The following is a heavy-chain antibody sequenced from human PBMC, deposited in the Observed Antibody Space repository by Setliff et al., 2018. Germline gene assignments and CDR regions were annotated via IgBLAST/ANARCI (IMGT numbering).Heavy chain of an antibody. CDR1: GFNFRTYT. D-gene: IGHD6-25*01. V-gene: IGHV3-48*01. CDR3: AKHVLSSGWPNDAFDF. CDR2: ISSRSNTI. Sequence: PGGSLRLSCAASGFNFRTYTMNWVRQAPGKGLEWIAYISSRSNTIYYADSVKGRFTISRDNSKNTLYLQMNSLRAEDAAVYYCAKHVLSSGWPNDAFDFWGQGTMVTVSS. J-gene: IGHJ3*01.